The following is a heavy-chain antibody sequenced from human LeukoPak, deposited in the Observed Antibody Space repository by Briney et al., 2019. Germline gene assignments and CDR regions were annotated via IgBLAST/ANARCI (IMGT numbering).Heavy chain of an antibody. CDR3: ARMFSSGWYRDYFDY. Sequence: GGSLRLSCAASGFMFNIYTMNWVRQSPGKGLEWVSGISSSSSYIYYADSMQGRFTISRDNAKNSLYLQMKSLRVEDTAVYYCARMFSSGWYRDYFDYWGQGTLVTVSS. D-gene: IGHD6-19*01. CDR2: ISSSSSYI. V-gene: IGHV3-21*01. J-gene: IGHJ4*02. CDR1: GFMFNIYT.